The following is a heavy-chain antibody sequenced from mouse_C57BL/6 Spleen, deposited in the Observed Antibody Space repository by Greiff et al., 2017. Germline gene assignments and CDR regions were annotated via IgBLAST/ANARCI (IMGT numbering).Heavy chain of an antibody. V-gene: IGHV1-72*01. CDR3: ARSTYYYGSSPYYFDY. D-gene: IGHD1-1*01. J-gene: IGHJ2*01. CDR1: GYTFTSYW. Sequence: VQLQQPGAELVKPGASVKLSCKASGYTFTSYWMHWVKQRPGRGLEWIGRIYPNSGGTKYNEKFKSKATLTVDKPSSTAYMQLSSLTSEDSAVYYCARSTYYYGSSPYYFDYWGQGTTLTVSS. CDR2: IYPNSGGT.